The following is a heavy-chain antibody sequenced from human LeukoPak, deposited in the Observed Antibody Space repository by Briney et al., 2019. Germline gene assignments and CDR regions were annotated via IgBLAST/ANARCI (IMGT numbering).Heavy chain of an antibody. CDR1: GFTFSSYA. J-gene: IGHJ5*02. CDR2: IRYDGSNK. CDR3: ARDFEELVFGNWFDP. Sequence: PGGSLRLSFAASGFTFSSYAMHWVRQAPGKGLEWVAFIRYDGSNKYYADSVKGRFTISRDNSKNTLYLQMNSLRAEDTAAYYRARDFEELVFGNWFDPWGQGTLVTVSS. D-gene: IGHD6-13*01. V-gene: IGHV3-30*02.